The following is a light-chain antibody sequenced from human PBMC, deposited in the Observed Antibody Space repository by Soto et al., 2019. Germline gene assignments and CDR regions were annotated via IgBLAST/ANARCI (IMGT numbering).Light chain of an antibody. CDR2: AAT. J-gene: IGKJ2*01. Sequence: AIRMTQSPASFSASTGDRVTITCRASQGISSYLAWYEQKPGKAPKLLIYAATTSLRGARSMFSASRSGTDYTLTAGRLPSEDFATYFCRQYLSYHYTCGQGTKLEI. CDR1: QGISSY. V-gene: IGKV1-8*01. CDR3: RQYLSYHYT.